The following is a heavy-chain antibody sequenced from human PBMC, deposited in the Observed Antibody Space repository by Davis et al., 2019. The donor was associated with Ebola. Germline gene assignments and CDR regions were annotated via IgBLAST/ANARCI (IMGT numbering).Heavy chain of an antibody. CDR3: ARDKAAYSGSYPGVY. D-gene: IGHD1-26*01. J-gene: IGHJ4*02. CDR2: ISAYNGNT. CDR1: GYTFTSYG. Sequence: ASVKVSCKASGYTFTSYGISWVRQAPGQGLEWMGWISAYNGNTNYAQKLQGRVTMTTDTSTSTAYMELRSLRSEDTAVYYCARDKAAYSGSYPGVYWGQGTLVTVSS. V-gene: IGHV1-18*01.